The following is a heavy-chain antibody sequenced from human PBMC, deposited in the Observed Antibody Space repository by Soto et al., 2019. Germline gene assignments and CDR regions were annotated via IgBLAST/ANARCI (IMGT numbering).Heavy chain of an antibody. V-gene: IGHV3-30*18. CDR2: ISYDGSNK. CDR1: GFTFSSYG. CDR3: AKGVTMVRGVILDWFDP. Sequence: QVQLVESGGGVVQPGRSLRISCAASGFTFSSYGMHWVRQAPGKGLEWVAVISYDGSNKYYADSVKGRFTISRDNSKNTLYLQMNSLRAEDTAVYYCAKGVTMVRGVILDWFDPWGQGTLVTVSS. D-gene: IGHD3-10*01. J-gene: IGHJ5*02.